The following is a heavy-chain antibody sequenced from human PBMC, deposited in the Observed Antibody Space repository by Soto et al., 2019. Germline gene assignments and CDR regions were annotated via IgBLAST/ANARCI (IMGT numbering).Heavy chain of an antibody. Sequence: SETLSLTCTVSGDSISSSSFYWGCIRQRPGKGLEWIGSIYYSGSTYYNPSLKSRVAISVDTSKNQFSLKLTSVTAADTAVYYCASKNSSWYGFDYWGQGTLVTVSS. V-gene: IGHV4-39*01. D-gene: IGHD6-13*01. CDR3: ASKNSSWYGFDY. CDR1: GDSISSSSFY. J-gene: IGHJ4*02. CDR2: IYYSGST.